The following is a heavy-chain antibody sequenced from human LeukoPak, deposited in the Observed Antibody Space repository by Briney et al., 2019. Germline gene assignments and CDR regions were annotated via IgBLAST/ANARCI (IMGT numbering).Heavy chain of an antibody. CDR2: ISYDGSNK. CDR1: GFTFSSYG. V-gene: IGHV3-30*03. J-gene: IGHJ3*02. D-gene: IGHD3-16*01. Sequence: GGSLRLSCAASGFTFSSYGIHWVRQAPGKGLEWVAVISYDGSNKYYADSVKGRFTISRDNSKNTLYLQMNSLRSDDTAVYYCARDMITFGGGKSSDAFDIWGQGTMVTVSS. CDR3: ARDMITFGGGKSSDAFDI.